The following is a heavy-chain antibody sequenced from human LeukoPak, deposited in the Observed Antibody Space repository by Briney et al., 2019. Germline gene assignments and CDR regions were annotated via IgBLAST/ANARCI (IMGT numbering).Heavy chain of an antibody. CDR2: ISQDGSEE. Sequence: SGGSLRLSCAASGFTFSHYWMTWVRQAPGKGLEWVAQISQDGSEEYYMDSVKARFTISRDNAKNSVFLQMNGLRAEDTAVYYCVRDGGVSGYDLLDYWGQGTLVTVSS. CDR1: GFTFSHYW. J-gene: IGHJ4*02. CDR3: VRDGGVSGYDLLDY. D-gene: IGHD5-12*01. V-gene: IGHV3-7*01.